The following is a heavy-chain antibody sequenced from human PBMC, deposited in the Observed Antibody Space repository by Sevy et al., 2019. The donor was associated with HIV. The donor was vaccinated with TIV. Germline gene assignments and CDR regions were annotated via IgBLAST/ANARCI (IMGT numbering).Heavy chain of an antibody. J-gene: IGHJ4*02. D-gene: IGHD7-27*01. CDR2: IKQDGSDK. CDR3: ARSVDYWGQMGY. Sequence: GGSLRLSFAASGFTFNNYWMTWVRQAPGKGLEWVANIKQDGSDKYYMESVKGRFNISRDNTKNSLYLQLNSLRAEDTAVYYCARSVDYWGQMGYWGQGTLVTVSS. CDR1: GFTFNNYW. V-gene: IGHV3-7*03.